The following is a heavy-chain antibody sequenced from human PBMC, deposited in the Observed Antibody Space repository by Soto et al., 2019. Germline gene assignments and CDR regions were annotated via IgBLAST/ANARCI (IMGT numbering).Heavy chain of an antibody. J-gene: IGHJ4*02. Sequence: SETLSLTCTVSGGSISSYYWSWIRQPPGKGLEWIGYIYYSGSTNYNPSLKSRVTISVDTSKNQFSLKLSSVTAADTAVYYCARAVAAAGLGNFDYWGQGTLVTVSS. CDR2: IYYSGST. D-gene: IGHD6-13*01. CDR3: ARAVAAAGLGNFDY. CDR1: GGSISSYY. V-gene: IGHV4-59*01.